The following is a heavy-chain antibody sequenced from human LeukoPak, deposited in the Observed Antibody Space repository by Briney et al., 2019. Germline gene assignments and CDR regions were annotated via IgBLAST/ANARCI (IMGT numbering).Heavy chain of an antibody. CDR3: ARDLLYDYDSSGDAFDI. J-gene: IGHJ3*02. CDR1: GGSISSGDYY. D-gene: IGHD3-22*01. Sequence: SETLSLTCTVSGGSISSGDYYWSWIRQPPGKGLEWIGYIYYSGSTYYNPSLKSRVTISVDTSKNQFSLKLSSVTAADTAVYYCARDLLYDYDSSGDAFDIWGQGTMVTVSS. CDR2: IYYSGST. V-gene: IGHV4-30-4*08.